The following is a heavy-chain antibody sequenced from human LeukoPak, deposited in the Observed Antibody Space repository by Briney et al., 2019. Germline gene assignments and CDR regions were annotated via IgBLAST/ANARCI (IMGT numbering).Heavy chain of an antibody. V-gene: IGHV3-30*18. D-gene: IGHD3-3*01. J-gene: IGHJ4*02. Sequence: GGSLRLSCAASGFTFNSYAMTWVRQAPGKGLEWVAVISYDGSNKYYADSVKGRFTISRDNSMNTLYLQMNSLRGEDTAVYYCAKDPGKFWSGHDYWGQGTLVTVSS. CDR2: ISYDGSNK. CDR1: GFTFNSYA. CDR3: AKDPGKFWSGHDY.